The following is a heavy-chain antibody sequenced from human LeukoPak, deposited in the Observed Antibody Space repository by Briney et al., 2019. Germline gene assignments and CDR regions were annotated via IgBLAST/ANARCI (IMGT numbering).Heavy chain of an antibody. Sequence: SETLSLTCTVSGGSISSYYWSWIRQPPGKGLEWIGYIYYSGTTNYNPSLKSRVTISVDTSKNQFSLKLSSVTAADTAVYYCARGVYIAAAQYGYWGQGTLDTVSS. V-gene: IGHV4-59*01. J-gene: IGHJ4*02. CDR3: ARGVYIAAAQYGY. D-gene: IGHD6-13*01. CDR1: GGSISSYY. CDR2: IYYSGTT.